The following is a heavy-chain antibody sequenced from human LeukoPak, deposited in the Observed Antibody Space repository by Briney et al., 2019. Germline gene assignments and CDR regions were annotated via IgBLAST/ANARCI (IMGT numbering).Heavy chain of an antibody. J-gene: IGHJ3*02. CDR1: GGSISSASYY. V-gene: IGHV4-61*02. D-gene: IGHD3-16*01. CDR3: ARGSITVVPAFDI. Sequence: SETLSLTCTVSGGSISSASYYWSWIRQPAGKGLEWIGRVHTSGSTNYNPSVQSRITISIDTSKNQVSLKLSSVTAADTAVYYCARGSITVVPAFDIWGQGTMFTVSS. CDR2: VHTSGST.